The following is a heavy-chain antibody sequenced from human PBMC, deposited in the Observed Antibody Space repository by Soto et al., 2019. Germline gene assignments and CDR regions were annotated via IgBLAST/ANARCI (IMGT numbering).Heavy chain of an antibody. V-gene: IGHV4-4*07. Sequence: SETLSLTCTVSGASISGYHWSWIRQPAGKGLQWIGRIYTTGSTNYNPSLKSRVSMSVDTSNNQFSLKLNSMTAADTAVYYCARESTIAVGGQLFDPWGQGILVTVPS. CDR2: IYTTGST. CDR1: GASISGYH. D-gene: IGHD6-19*01. CDR3: ARESTIAVGGQLFDP. J-gene: IGHJ5*02.